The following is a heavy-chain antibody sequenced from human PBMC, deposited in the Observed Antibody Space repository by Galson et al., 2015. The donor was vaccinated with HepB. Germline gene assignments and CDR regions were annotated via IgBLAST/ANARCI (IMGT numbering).Heavy chain of an antibody. V-gene: IGHV3-33*08. D-gene: IGHD7-27*01. CDR1: GFTFSSYS. CDR3: VRDAWGGVAAFDI. Sequence: SLRLSCAASGFTFSSYSMNWVRQAPGKGLEWVALIWYDGSNKYYADSVKGRFSISRDNSENTLYLQMNSLRAENTAVYYCVRDAWGGVAAFDIWGQGTMVTVSS. CDR2: IWYDGSNK. J-gene: IGHJ3*02.